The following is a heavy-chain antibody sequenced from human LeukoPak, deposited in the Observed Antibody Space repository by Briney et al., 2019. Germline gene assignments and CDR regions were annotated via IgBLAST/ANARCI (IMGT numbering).Heavy chain of an antibody. CDR1: GFSFSNYN. CDR2: IGSSSSTI. Sequence: PGGSLRLSCAASGFSFSNYNMNWVRQAPGKGLEWLSYIGSSSSTIYYADSVRGRFTISRDNAKNALYLQMNSPRDEDTAVYFCARDREYCSSTSCYYYYMDVWGKGTTVTVSS. CDR3: ARDREYCSSTSCYYYYMDV. J-gene: IGHJ6*03. D-gene: IGHD2-2*01. V-gene: IGHV3-48*02.